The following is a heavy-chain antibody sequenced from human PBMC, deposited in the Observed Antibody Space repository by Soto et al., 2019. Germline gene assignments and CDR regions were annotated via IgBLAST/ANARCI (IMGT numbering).Heavy chain of an antibody. CDR2: IKRIRDGGTT. J-gene: IGHJ4*01. Sequence: EVQLVESGGGLVKPGGSLILSCAASGFTISDAWINWVRQAPGIGLEWVCRIKRIRDGGTTDFAAPVKARFAISRDDSKDTGYQHVNSLNTEDTAVDYCSTDLQCSSVFFRHDYCCHGPLVTVSS. CDR3: STDLQCSSVFFRHDY. CDR1: GFTISDAW. V-gene: IGHV3-15*07. D-gene: IGHD2-15*01.